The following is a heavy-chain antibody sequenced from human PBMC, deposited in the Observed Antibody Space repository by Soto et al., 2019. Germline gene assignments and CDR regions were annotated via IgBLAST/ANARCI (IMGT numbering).Heavy chain of an antibody. D-gene: IGHD1-20*01. Sequence: GGSLRLSCATSGFTFNTYPMTWVRQAPGKGLEWVSSISSTAGRTSSYADSVKGRFAISRDNSKNTLYLQMSSLRAEDTAVYYCVKDRANWNDGGWGQGTLVTVSS. CDR3: VKDRANWNDGG. V-gene: IGHV3-23*01. CDR1: GFTFNTYP. J-gene: IGHJ4*02. CDR2: ISSTAGRTS.